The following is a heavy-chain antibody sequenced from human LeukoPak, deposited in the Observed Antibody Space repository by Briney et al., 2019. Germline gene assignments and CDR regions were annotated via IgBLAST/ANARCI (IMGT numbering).Heavy chain of an antibody. CDR1: GGSISSGGYY. CDR3: ARSFSEAVSDY. CDR2: IYYSGRT. J-gene: IGHJ4*02. V-gene: IGHV4-31*01. Sequence: PSDTLSLTCTVSGGSISSGGYYWSWLRQNPATGLEWIGYIYYSGRTYYKPSLKSQVTISVDTAKNQFSLKLSSVTAAATAVYYCARSFSEAVSDYCGQGTLVTVSS.